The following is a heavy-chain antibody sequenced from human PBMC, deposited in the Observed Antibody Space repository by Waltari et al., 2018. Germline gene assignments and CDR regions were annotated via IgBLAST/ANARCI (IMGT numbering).Heavy chain of an antibody. CDR1: GFTFDDYG. D-gene: IGHD4-17*01. CDR2: INWNGGST. J-gene: IGHJ4*02. V-gene: IGHV3-20*04. Sequence: EVQLVESGGGVVRPGWSLRLSCAASGFTFDDYGMSWVRQAPGKGLEWVSGINWNGGSTGDADSVKGRFTTSRDNAKNTLYLQMNSLRAEDTAVYYCASHDYGDYYYFDYWGQGTLVTVSS. CDR3: ASHDYGDYYYFDY.